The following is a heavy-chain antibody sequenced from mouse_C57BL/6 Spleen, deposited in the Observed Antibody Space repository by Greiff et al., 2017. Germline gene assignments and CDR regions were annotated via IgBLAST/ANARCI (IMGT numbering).Heavy chain of an antibody. CDR1: GYTFTSYW. V-gene: IGHV1-72*01. D-gene: IGHD1-1*02. CDR2: IGPNSGGT. CDR3: ARSVDYVAMDY. Sequence: QVQLQQPGAELVKPGASVKLSCKASGYTFTSYWMHWVKQRPGRGLEWIGRIGPNSGGTKYNEKFKSKATLTVDKPASTAYMQLSSLTSEDSAVYYCARSVDYVAMDYWGQGTSVTVSS. J-gene: IGHJ4*01.